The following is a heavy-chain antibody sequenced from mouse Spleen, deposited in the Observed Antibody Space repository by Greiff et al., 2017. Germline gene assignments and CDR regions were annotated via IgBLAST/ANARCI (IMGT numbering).Heavy chain of an antibody. CDR1: GFTFTGYW. Sequence: QVQLQQSGAELMQPGASVKLSCTATGFTFTGYWIEWVKQRPGHGLEWIGEILPGSGSTNYNEKFKGKATFTADTSSNTAYMQLSSLTTEDSAIYYCARWDGKYPYWYFEVWGTGTTVTVSS. J-gene: IGHJ1*03. D-gene: IGHD2-1*01. CDR2: ILPGSGST. V-gene: IGHV1-9*01. CDR3: ARWDGKYPYWYFEV.